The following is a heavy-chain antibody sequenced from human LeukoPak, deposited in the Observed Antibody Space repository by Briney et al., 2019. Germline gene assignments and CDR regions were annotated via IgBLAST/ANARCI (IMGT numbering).Heavy chain of an antibody. CDR1: GGSITGYY. V-gene: IGHV4-59*08. CDR2: IYYSGST. D-gene: IGHD5-12*01. Sequence: TSETPSLTCTVSGGSITGYYWTWIRQPPGKGLEWIGYIYYSGSTNYNPSLKSRVTISVDTSENQFSLKLNSVTAADTAVCYCARQGGVATTFDYWGQGTLVTVSS. CDR3: ARQGGVATTFDY. J-gene: IGHJ4*02.